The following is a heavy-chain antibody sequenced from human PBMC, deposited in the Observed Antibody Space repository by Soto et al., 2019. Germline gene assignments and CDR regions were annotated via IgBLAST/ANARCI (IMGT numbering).Heavy chain of an antibody. CDR3: ARLSSDWNGGMDV. CDR1: GGSVSSGSYY. Sequence: SETLSLTCTVSGGSVSSGSYYWSWIRQPPGKGLEWIGYIYYSGSTNYNPSLKSRVTISVDTSRTQFSLKLTSVTAADTAVYYCARLSSDWNGGMDVWGQGTTVTVSS. CDR2: IYYSGST. V-gene: IGHV4-61*01. J-gene: IGHJ6*02. D-gene: IGHD6-19*01.